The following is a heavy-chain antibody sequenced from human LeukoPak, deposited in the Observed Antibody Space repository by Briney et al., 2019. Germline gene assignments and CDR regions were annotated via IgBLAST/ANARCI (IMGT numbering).Heavy chain of an antibody. CDR1: GFTFSSYS. CDR2: ISSSSAYI. J-gene: IGHJ5*02. Sequence: PGGSLRLPCAASGFTFSSYSMNWVRQAPGKGLEWVSSISSSSAYIYYADSVKGRFTISRDNAKNSLYLQMNSLRAEDTAVYFCARTTVTPSWFDPWGQGTLVTVSS. CDR3: ARTTVTPSWFDP. V-gene: IGHV3-21*01. D-gene: IGHD4-17*01.